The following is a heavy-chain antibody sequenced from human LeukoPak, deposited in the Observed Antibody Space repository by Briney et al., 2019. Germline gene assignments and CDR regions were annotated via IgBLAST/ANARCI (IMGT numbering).Heavy chain of an antibody. V-gene: IGHV4-61*02. CDR2: IYTSGST. J-gene: IGHJ4*02. D-gene: IGHD3-10*01. Sequence: SQTLSLTCTVSGGSISSGSYYWSWIRQPAGKGLEWIGRIYTSGSTNYNPSLKSRVTISVDTSKNQFSLKLSSVTAADTAVYYCARTLYGSGSYYSDYWGQGTLVTVSS. CDR1: GGSISSGSYY. CDR3: ARTLYGSGSYYSDY.